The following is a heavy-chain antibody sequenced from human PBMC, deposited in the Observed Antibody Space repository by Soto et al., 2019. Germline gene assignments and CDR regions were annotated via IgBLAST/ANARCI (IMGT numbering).Heavy chain of an antibody. V-gene: IGHV4-30-2*01. CDR3: ARGDSTAGYFDY. J-gene: IGHJ4*02. CDR2: IYHSGST. Sequence: SETLSLTXAVSGGSISSGGYSWSWIRHPPGKGLEWLGYIYHSGSTYYNPSLKSRVTISVDRSKNQFSLKLSSVTAADTAVYYCARGDSTAGYFDYWGQGTLVTVSS. CDR1: GGSISSGGYS.